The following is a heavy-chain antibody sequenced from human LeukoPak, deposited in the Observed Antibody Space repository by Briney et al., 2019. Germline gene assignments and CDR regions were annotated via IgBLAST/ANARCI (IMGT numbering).Heavy chain of an antibody. Sequence: PGRSLRLSCAASGFTFSSYSMNWVRQAPGKGLEWVSFISSSSSYIYYADSVKGRFTISRDNAKNSLYLQMNSLRAEDTAVYYCARDTYYYDSSARGRSYYGMDVWGQGTTVTVSS. CDR3: ARDTYYYDSSARGRSYYGMDV. CDR2: ISSSSSYI. CDR1: GFTFSSYS. J-gene: IGHJ6*02. D-gene: IGHD3-22*01. V-gene: IGHV3-21*01.